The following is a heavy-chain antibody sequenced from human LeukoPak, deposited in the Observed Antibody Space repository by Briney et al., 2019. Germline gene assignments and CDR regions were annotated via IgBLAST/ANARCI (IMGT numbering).Heavy chain of an antibody. Sequence: SETLSLTCAVYGGSFSGYYWSWIRQPPGKGLEWIGEINHSGSTNYNPSLKSRVTISVDTSKNQFSLKLSSVTAADTAVYYCARVLMIFGLVRYYNGMDVWAKGPRSPSP. CDR2: INHSGST. V-gene: IGHV4-34*01. J-gene: IGHJ6*02. CDR1: GGSFSGYY. CDR3: ARVLMIFGLVRYYNGMDV. D-gene: IGHD3/OR15-3a*01.